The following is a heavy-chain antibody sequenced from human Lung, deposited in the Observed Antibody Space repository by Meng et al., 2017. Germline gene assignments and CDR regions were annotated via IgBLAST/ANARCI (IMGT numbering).Heavy chain of an antibody. J-gene: IGHJ4*02. D-gene: IGHD2/OR15-2a*01. CDR3: ARGRGNQPLFDF. Sequence: QVQLVQSGAEVKKPGSSVKVACTTSGGSFSTHTFSWVRQAPGQGLEWMGGLIAVFDKTKAAPRFQDRVTFTADESTSTAYMELSSLTFDDTAVYFCARGRGNQPLFDFWGQGTLVTVSS. CDR2: LIAVFDKT. CDR1: GGSFSTHT. V-gene: IGHV1-69*13.